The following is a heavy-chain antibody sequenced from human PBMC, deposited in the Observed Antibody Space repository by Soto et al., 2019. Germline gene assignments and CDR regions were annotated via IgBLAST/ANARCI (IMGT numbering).Heavy chain of an antibody. D-gene: IGHD3-22*01. Sequence: PGESLKISCKGSGYSFTSYWIGWVRQMPGKGLELMGIIYPGDSDTRYSPSFQGQVTISADKSISTAYLQWSSLKASDTAMYYCARRAPYYDSRGYYYYYGMDVWGQGTTVTVSS. J-gene: IGHJ6*02. V-gene: IGHV5-51*01. CDR1: GYSFTSYW. CDR3: ARRAPYYDSRGYYYYYGMDV. CDR2: IYPGDSDT.